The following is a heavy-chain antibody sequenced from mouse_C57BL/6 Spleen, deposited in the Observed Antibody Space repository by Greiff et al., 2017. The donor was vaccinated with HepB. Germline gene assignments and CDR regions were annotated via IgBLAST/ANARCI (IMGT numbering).Heavy chain of an antibody. J-gene: IGHJ4*01. D-gene: IGHD2-10*01. CDR2: IYPGSGST. CDR3: AAYYGNYVGYYYAMDY. CDR1: GYTFTSYW. V-gene: IGHV1-55*01. Sequence: QVQLKQPGAELVKPGASVKMSCKASGYTFTSYWITWVKQRPGQGLEWIGDIYPGSGSTNYNEKFKSKATLTVDTSSSTAYMQLSSLTSEDSAVYYCAAYYGNYVGYYYAMDYWGQGTSVTVSS.